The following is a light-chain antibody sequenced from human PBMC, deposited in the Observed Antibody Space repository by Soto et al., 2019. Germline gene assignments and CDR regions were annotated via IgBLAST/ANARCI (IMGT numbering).Light chain of an antibody. CDR1: QSISSH. J-gene: IGKJ5*01. Sequence: DIRMTQSPSSLSASVGDTVTITFRASQSISSHLNWYQQKPGKAPNLLMYTASNLQSGVPSRFSRSGSGTDFTLTISSLQPEDFATYYCQQSYSTPISFGQGTRLEI. CDR3: QQSYSTPIS. CDR2: TAS. V-gene: IGKV1-39*01.